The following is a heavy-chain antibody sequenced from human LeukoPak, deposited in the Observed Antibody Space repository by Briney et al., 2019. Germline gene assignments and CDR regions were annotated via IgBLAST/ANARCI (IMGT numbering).Heavy chain of an antibody. CDR2: IKEDGSEK. CDR1: GFTFNRDW. CDR3: ARAPPHYYDSSGYYDYYYGMDV. J-gene: IGHJ6*02. Sequence: GGSLRLSCTASGFTFNRDWTAWVRQAPGKGLEWVANIKEDGSEKNYVDSVKGRFTISRDNAKNSLYLQMNSLRAEDTAVYYCARAPPHYYDSSGYYDYYYGMDVWGQGTTVTVSS. D-gene: IGHD3-22*01. V-gene: IGHV3-7*01.